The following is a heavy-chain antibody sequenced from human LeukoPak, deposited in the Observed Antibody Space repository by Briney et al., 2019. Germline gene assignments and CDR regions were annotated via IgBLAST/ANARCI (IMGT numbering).Heavy chain of an antibody. CDR1: GDSISRYY. V-gene: IGHV4-4*07. CDR3: ARDPNAISNWLDP. D-gene: IGHD3-3*02. J-gene: IGHJ5*02. Sequence: PSETLSLTCTVSGDSISRYYWSWIRHPAGKGLEWIGRIYTSGRTNYNPSLKSRVTMSVDTSKKQFSLKLSSVTAADTGVYYCARDPNAISNWLDPWGQGTLVTVSS. CDR2: IYTSGRT.